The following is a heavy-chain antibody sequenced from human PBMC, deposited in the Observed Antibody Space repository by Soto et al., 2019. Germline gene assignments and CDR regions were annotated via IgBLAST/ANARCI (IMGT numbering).Heavy chain of an antibody. D-gene: IGHD6-19*01. CDR2: ISAYNGNT. CDR1: GYTFTSYG. CDR3: AIGPRMWLAGGGY. Sequence: GASVKVSCKASGYTFTSYGISWVRQAPGQGLEWMGWISAYNGNTNYAQKLQGRVTISIDTSKKQFSLKLNSVTAADTAVYYCAIGPRMWLAGGGYWGQGTQVTVSS. V-gene: IGHV1-18*01. J-gene: IGHJ4*02.